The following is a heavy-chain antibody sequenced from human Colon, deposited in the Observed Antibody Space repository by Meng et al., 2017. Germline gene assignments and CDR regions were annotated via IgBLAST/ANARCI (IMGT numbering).Heavy chain of an antibody. Sequence: QVQLQESGPGLVRPSETLSLICAVSGASVRSPDHQWGWVRQPQGKGLEWIGYARIDYANTNSHTSLKSRVNVSLNTYKNQFSLNVRSVTAADTAVYYCARDYWGSLDFWGQGILVTVSS. CDR2: ARIDYANT. J-gene: IGHJ4*02. CDR1: GASVRSPDHQ. CDR3: ARDYWGSLDF. V-gene: IGHV4-61*08. D-gene: IGHD3-16*01.